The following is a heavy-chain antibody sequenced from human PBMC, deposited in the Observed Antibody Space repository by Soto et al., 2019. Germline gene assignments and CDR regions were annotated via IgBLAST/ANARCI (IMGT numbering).Heavy chain of an antibody. CDR3: AKKSLGSITLPALYYFDY. CDR2: ISGGGDAT. J-gene: IGHJ4*02. D-gene: IGHD1-20*01. CDR1: GFTFGSYA. Sequence: EVQLLESGGGLVQPGGSLRLSCAASGFTFGSYALSWVRQAPGKWLEWVSVISGGGDATYYPDSVKGRFTTSRDNSKKTVYLQMNSLRAEDTAVYYCAKKSLGSITLPALYYFDYWGQGTLVTVSS. V-gene: IGHV3-23*01.